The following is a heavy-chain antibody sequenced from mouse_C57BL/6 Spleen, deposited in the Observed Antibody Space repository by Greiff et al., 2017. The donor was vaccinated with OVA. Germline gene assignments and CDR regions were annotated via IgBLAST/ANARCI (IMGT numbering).Heavy chain of an antibody. D-gene: IGHD2-2*01. CDR3: ARGGYDGYYYAMDY. Sequence: QVQLQQSGAELARPGASVKMSCKASGYTFTSYTMHWVKQRPGQGLEWIGYINPSSGYTKYNQKFKDKATLTADKSSSTAYMQLSSLTSEDSAVYYCARGGYDGYYYAMDYWGQGTSVTVSS. CDR2: INPSSGYT. J-gene: IGHJ4*01. V-gene: IGHV1-4*01. CDR1: GYTFTSYT.